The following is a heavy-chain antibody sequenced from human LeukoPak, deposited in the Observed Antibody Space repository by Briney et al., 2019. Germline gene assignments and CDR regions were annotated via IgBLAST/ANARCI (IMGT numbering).Heavy chain of an antibody. CDR2: IYYSGST. CDR3: ARAYGSGSYYAGY. D-gene: IGHD3-10*01. Sequence: SETLSLTCTVSGGSISSYYWSWIRQPPGKGLEWIGYIYYSGSTNYNPSLKSRVTISVDTSKNQFSLKLSSVTAADTAVYYCARAYGSGSYYAGYWGQGTLVTVSS. V-gene: IGHV4-59*12. J-gene: IGHJ4*02. CDR1: GGSISSYY.